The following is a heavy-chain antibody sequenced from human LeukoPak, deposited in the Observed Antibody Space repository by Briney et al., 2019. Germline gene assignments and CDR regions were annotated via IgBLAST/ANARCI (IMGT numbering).Heavy chain of an antibody. D-gene: IGHD5-24*01. CDR1: GGSISTSNYY. Sequence: PSETLSLTCTVSGGSISTSNYYWGWIRQPPGKGLEWIGNIFYSGSTYYSPSLKSRVTISVDTSKNQFSLKLSSVTAADTAVYYCARDRDGYNYFDPWGQGTLVTVSS. CDR2: IFYSGST. J-gene: IGHJ5*02. V-gene: IGHV4-39*07. CDR3: ARDRDGYNYFDP.